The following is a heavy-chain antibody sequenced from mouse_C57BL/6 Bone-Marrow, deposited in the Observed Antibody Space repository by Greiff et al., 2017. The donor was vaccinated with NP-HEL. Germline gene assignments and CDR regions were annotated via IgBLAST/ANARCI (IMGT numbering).Heavy chain of an antibody. CDR1: GYSITSGYY. CDR3: AREGELGGYYYAMDY. V-gene: IGHV3-6*01. CDR2: ISYDGSN. Sequence: DAQLQESGPGLVKPSQSLSLTCSVTGYSITSGYYWNWIRQFPGNKLEWMGYISYDGSNNYNPSLTNRISNTRDTSKNQFFLKLNSVTTEDTATYYCAREGELGGYYYAMDYWGQGTSVTVSS. D-gene: IGHD1-3*01. J-gene: IGHJ4*01.